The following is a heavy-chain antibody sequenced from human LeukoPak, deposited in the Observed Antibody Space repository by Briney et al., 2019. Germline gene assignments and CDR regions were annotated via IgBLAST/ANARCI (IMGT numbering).Heavy chain of an antibody. CDR2: ISNSGST. CDR3: ARGGGGAAAGEGLRY. Sequence: SDTLSLTCTVSGVSISSYYWSGIRQPPGEGLDGVGYISNSGSTNYNPSLKSRVTISVDTSKNQFSLKLSSVTAADTAVYYCARGGGGAAAGEGLRYWGQGTLVTVSS. D-gene: IGHD6-13*01. V-gene: IGHV4-59*12. J-gene: IGHJ4*02. CDR1: GVSISSYY.